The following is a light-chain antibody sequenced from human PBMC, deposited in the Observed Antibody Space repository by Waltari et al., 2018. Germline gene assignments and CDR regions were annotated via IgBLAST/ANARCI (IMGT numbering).Light chain of an antibody. Sequence: EIVLTQSPATLSLSPGARATLSCRASQSINGYLAWYQQKPGQAPRLLIYDTSNRATGIPARFSGSGSGTDFTLNISSLEPEDFAVYYCQHRSNWPPLFAFDPGTKVDLK. CDR1: QSINGY. V-gene: IGKV3-11*01. J-gene: IGKJ3*01. CDR2: DTS. CDR3: QHRSNWPPLFA.